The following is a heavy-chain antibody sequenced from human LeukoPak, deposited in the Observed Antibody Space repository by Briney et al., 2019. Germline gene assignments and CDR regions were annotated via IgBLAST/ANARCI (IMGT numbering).Heavy chain of an antibody. Sequence: SETLSLTCTVSGGSFTDYYWGWIRQPPGKGLEWIGSIYYRGNTFYNPSLRNRVSISIDTSKGRFSLNLNSVTAADTAVYYCARARGELYYDILTGYFRGSGYGLDPWGQGTLVTVSS. V-gene: IGHV4-39*07. J-gene: IGHJ5*02. D-gene: IGHD3-9*01. CDR3: ARARGELYYDILTGYFRGSGYGLDP. CDR1: GGSFTDYY. CDR2: IYYRGNT.